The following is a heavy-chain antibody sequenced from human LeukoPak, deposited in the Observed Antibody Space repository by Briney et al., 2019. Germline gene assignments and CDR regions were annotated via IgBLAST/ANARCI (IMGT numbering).Heavy chain of an antibody. CDR2: IRQDGSDE. CDR3: AGGQGWHFDL. D-gene: IGHD2-15*01. J-gene: IGHJ2*01. Sequence: GGSLRLSCAASRISLSSLWMSWFRQAPGKGLEWVADIRQDGSDEHYVASVKGRFTISGDSTSLFLQMNSLRAEDTAVYYCAGGQGWHFDLWGRGTLITVSS. V-gene: IGHV3-7*01. CDR1: RISLSSLW.